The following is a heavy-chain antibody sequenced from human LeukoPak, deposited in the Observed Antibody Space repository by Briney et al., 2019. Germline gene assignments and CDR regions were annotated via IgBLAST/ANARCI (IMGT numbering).Heavy chain of an antibody. V-gene: IGHV3-30-3*01. J-gene: IGHJ4*02. D-gene: IGHD4/OR15-4a*01. CDR2: ISYDGSSK. CDR3: ARGSMTLTDN. CDR1: AFTFSTYA. Sequence: PGGSLRLSCAASAFTFSTYAMHWVRQAPGKGLEWVALISYDGSSKYYADSVKGRFTISRDNSKNTLHLQMNSLRPEDTAVYYCARGSMTLTDNWGQGTLVTVSS.